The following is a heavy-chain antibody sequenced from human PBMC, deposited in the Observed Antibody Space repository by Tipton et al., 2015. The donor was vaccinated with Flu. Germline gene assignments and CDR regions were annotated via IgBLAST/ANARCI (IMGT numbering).Heavy chain of an antibody. Sequence: QLVQSGAEVKKPRASVKVSCKASGYTFSSYEINWVRQATGQGLEWMGWVNPNSGNTGYAQKFQGRVTMTRNTSISTAYMELTSLTSEDTAVYYCARNRQQSRYFDLWGRGTLVTVSS. V-gene: IGHV1-8*01. CDR1: GYTFSSYE. D-gene: IGHD1-1*01. CDR2: VNPNSGNT. CDR3: ARNRQQSRYFDL. J-gene: IGHJ2*01.